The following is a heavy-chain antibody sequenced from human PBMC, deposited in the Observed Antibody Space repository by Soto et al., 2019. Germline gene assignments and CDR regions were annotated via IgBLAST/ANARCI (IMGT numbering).Heavy chain of an antibody. J-gene: IGHJ4*02. V-gene: IGHV4-30-2*01. CDR1: GGSISSGGYS. CDR2: IYHSGST. CDR3: ARNGERGSSYYFDY. Sequence: TLSLTCAVSGGSISSGGYSWSWIRQPPGKGLEWIGYIYHSGSTYYNPSLKSRVTISVDRSKNQFSLKLSSVTAADTAVYYCARNGERGSSYYFDYWGQGTLVTVSS. D-gene: IGHD3-10*01.